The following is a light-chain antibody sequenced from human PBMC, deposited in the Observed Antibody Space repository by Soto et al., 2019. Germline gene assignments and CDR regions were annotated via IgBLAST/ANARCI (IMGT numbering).Light chain of an antibody. V-gene: IGLV1-47*01. CDR2: GNN. CDR1: SSNIGTNY. J-gene: IGLJ3*02. Sequence: QSVLTQPPSASGTPGQTVTISSSGSSSNIGTNYVSWYQQLPGTAPKLLNYGNNQRPSGVPDRFSGSRSGTSASLAISGLRSEDEADYYCAAWDDSLSGVVFGGGTKLTVL. CDR3: AAWDDSLSGVV.